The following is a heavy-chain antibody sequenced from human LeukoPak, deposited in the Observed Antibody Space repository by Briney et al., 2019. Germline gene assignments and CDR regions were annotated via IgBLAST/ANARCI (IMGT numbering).Heavy chain of an antibody. J-gene: IGHJ4*02. D-gene: IGHD2-2*01. CDR1: GFTFSSYA. Sequence: GGSLRLSCAASGFTFSSYAMHRVRQAPGKGLEWVAVISYDGSNKYYADSVKGRFTISRDNSKNTLYLQMNSLRAEDTAVYYCARDPLLAAIYYFDYWGQGTLVTVSS. CDR2: ISYDGSNK. V-gene: IGHV3-30*04. CDR3: ARDPLLAAIYYFDY.